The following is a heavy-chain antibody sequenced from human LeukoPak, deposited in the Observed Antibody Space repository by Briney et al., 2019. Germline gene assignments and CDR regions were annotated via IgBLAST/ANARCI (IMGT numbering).Heavy chain of an antibody. CDR2: IKTNNDGGTT. CDR3: TPVMVEDRGF. D-gene: IGHD2-21*01. V-gene: IGHV3-15*01. Sequence: GGSLRLSCAASGFIFYKVWMIWVREAPGKGAEWVERIKTNNDGGTTDYASPVEGRFIISRDDSKNTIYLQMNRLIIDDTAIYYCTPVMVEDRGFWGQGTLVTVSS. J-gene: IGHJ4*02. CDR1: GFIFYKVW.